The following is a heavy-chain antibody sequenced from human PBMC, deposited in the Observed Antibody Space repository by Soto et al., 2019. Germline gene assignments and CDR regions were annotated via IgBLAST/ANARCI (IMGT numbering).Heavy chain of an antibody. V-gene: IGHV3-53*01. Sequence: PGGSLRLSCTTSGFTVSSSHMTWVRQAPGKGLERVTVIYSGGSSYYAVSVQGRFTISGDNSKNTVYLQMNSLRGEDTAMYYCVRLGPYGSESYSFRYNRFDPWGQGTQVTVSS. CDR3: VRLGPYGSESYSFRYNRFDP. CDR1: GFTVSSSH. CDR2: IYSGGSS. D-gene: IGHD3-10*01. J-gene: IGHJ5*02.